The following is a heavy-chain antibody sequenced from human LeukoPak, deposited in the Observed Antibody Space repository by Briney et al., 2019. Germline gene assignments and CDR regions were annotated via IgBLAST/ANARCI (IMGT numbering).Heavy chain of an antibody. V-gene: IGHV4-59*08. J-gene: IGHJ3*02. D-gene: IGHD5-24*01. CDR3: ARRDGYGTPLFDI. CDR1: GGSISSYY. CDR2: IYYSGST. Sequence: SETLSLTCTVSGGSISSYYWGWIRQPPGKGLEWIGYIYYSGSTNYNPSLKSRVTISVDTSKNQFSLKLSSVTAADTAVYYCARRDGYGTPLFDIWGQGTMVTVSS.